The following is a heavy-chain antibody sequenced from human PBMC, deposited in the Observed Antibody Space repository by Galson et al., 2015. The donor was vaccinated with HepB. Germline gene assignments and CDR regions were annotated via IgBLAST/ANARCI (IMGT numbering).Heavy chain of an antibody. J-gene: IGHJ6*02. V-gene: IGHV3-11*01. Sequence: SLRLSCAASGLTFSDYYMSWIRQAPGKGLEWVSYIDKTGSTIYYADSVKGRFTISRDNAKNSLYLQMNSLGAEDTAIYYCARGHFGLEVWGQGTTVTVSS. CDR2: IDKTGSTI. CDR3: ARGHFGLEV. CDR1: GLTFSDYY.